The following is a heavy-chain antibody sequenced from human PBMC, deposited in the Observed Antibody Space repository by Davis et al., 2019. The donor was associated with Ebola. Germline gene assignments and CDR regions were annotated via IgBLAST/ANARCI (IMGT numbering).Heavy chain of an antibody. J-gene: IGHJ6*02. CDR2: IWYDGSNK. V-gene: IGHV3-33*01. Sequence: GESLKISCAASGFAFSSYGMHWVRQAPGKGLEWVAVIWYDGSNKYYADSVKDRFTISRDNSKNTLYLQMNSLRAEDTAVYYCARDDRTVTLSEDGMDVWGQGTTVTVSS. CDR1: GFAFSSYG. D-gene: IGHD4-11*01. CDR3: ARDDRTVTLSEDGMDV.